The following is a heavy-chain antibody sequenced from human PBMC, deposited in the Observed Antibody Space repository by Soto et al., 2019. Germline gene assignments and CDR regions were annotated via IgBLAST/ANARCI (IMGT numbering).Heavy chain of an antibody. J-gene: IGHJ4*02. Sequence: SETLSLTCTVSGASITGSSYWSWIRQPAGKGLEWIGRFSLSGTTNYNPSLRSRVTVSADVSKNQFSLRLTSVTAADTALYYCARGMTPPGAPAWYYFDSWGQGTLVTVSS. V-gene: IGHV4-4*07. CDR1: GASITGSSY. CDR3: ARGMTPPGAPAWYYFDS. CDR2: FSLSGTT. D-gene: IGHD2-8*02.